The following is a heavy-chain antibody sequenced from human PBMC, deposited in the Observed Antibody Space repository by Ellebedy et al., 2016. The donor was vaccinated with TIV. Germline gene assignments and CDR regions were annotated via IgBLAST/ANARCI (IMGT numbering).Heavy chain of an antibody. CDR1: GFTVSSNY. CDR2: IYSGGST. CDR3: ARVVATITYGIYYFDY. V-gene: IGHV3-66*01. J-gene: IGHJ4*02. D-gene: IGHD5-12*01. Sequence: GESLKISCAASGFTVSSNYMSWVRQAPGMGLEWVSFIYSGGSTYYADSVKGRFNISRDNSKNTLYLQMNTLRAEDTAVYYCARVVATITYGIYYFDYWGQGTLVTVSS.